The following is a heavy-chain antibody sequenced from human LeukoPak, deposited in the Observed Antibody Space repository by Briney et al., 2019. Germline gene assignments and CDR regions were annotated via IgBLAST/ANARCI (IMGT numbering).Heavy chain of an antibody. V-gene: IGHV1-2*02. CDR1: GYTFTVYY. CDR2: INANSGDT. CDR3: ARDWNVLLWFGEFGWFDH. J-gene: IGHJ5*02. Sequence: ASVTVSCTASGYTFTVYYMSWVRQAPGQGLEWMGWINANSGDTNYAQKVQGRVTMTRDTSISTAYMELSRLRSDDTAVYYCARDWNVLLWFGEFGWFDHWGQGTLVTVSS. D-gene: IGHD3-10*01.